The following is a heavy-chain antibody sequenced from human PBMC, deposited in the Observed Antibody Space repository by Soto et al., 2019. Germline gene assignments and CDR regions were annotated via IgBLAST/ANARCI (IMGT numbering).Heavy chain of an antibody. J-gene: IGHJ4*02. Sequence: QVQLQESGPGLVKPSQTLSLTCTVSGGSISSGGYYWSWIRQHPGTGLEWIGYIYYSGSTYYNPSLKSRVTISVDTSKNQCSLKLSSVTAADTAVYYCSRDGGNWHDFDYWGQGTLVTVSS. D-gene: IGHD1-20*01. V-gene: IGHV4-31*03. CDR1: GGSISSGGYY. CDR3: SRDGGNWHDFDY. CDR2: IYYSGST.